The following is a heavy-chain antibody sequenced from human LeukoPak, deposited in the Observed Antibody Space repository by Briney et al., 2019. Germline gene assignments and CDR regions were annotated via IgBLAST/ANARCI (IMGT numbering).Heavy chain of an antibody. V-gene: IGHV3-7*05. CDR3: ARDPSAFDI. CDR2: IKQDGSEK. CDR1: GFTFRDFW. Sequence: GRSLRLSCAASGFTFRDFWVRWVRQAPGKGLEWVTNIKQDGSEKHYVDSVNGRCTISRNNAKNSLHLQMNSLRAEDTAVYYCARDPSAFDIWGQGTMVTVSS. J-gene: IGHJ3*02.